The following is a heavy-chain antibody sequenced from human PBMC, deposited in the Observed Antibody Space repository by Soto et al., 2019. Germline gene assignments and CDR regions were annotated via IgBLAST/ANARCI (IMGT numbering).Heavy chain of an antibody. CDR1: GGSISSGDYY. V-gene: IGHV4-30-4*01. D-gene: IGHD3-16*01. J-gene: IGHJ4*02. CDR3: ARVDYYDYVWGSHDY. Sequence: QVQLQESGPGLVKPSQTLSLTCTVSGGSISSGDYYWSWIRQPPGKGLEWIGYIYYSGSTYYNPSLKSRVTISVDTSKNQFSLKMSSVTAADTAVYYCARVDYYDYVWGSHDYWGQGTLVTVSS. CDR2: IYYSGST.